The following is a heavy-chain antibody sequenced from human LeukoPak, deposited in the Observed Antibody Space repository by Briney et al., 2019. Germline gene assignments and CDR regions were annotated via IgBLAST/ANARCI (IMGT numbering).Heavy chain of an antibody. J-gene: IGHJ4*02. CDR1: GYSFTSYW. CDR3: ASGSGTYSPDY. Sequence: PGESLKISCQGSGYSFTSYWITWVRQMPGKGLEWMGMIAPTDSYTNYSPSFQGHVTISVDKSISTAYLQWGSLKASDTAMYFCASGSGTYSPDYWGQGTLVTVSS. CDR2: IAPTDSYT. V-gene: IGHV5-10-1*01. D-gene: IGHD3-10*01.